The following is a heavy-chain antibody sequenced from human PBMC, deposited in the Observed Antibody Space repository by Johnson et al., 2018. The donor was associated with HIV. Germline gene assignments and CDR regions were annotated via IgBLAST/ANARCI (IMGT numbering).Heavy chain of an antibody. D-gene: IGHD2-15*01. CDR1: GFSFSTYW. V-gene: IGHV3-74*03. Sequence: VQLVESGGRLVQPGGSLRLSCAASGFSFSTYWMHWVRRVPGKGLVWVSRIDTEGSGTTYADSVKGRFTISRDNAKNTVYLQMHSLRAEDTAVYYCARDRAVAATSGAGAFDFWGQGTTVTVSS. CDR2: IDTEGSGT. J-gene: IGHJ3*01. CDR3: ARDRAVAATSGAGAFDF.